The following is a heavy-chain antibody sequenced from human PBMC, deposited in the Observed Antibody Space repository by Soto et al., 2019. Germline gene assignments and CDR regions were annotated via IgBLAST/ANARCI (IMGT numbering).Heavy chain of an antibody. CDR2: IKQDGSET. CDR3: VRACNRAACPYYFDF. V-gene: IGHV3-7*01. CDR1: GFTFSNYW. Sequence: GGSLRLSCAASGFTFSNYWMSWVRQAPGKGLEWVANIKQDGSETFHVDSVKGRFTISRDNAKNSLFLQMNSLRVEDTAVYYCVRACNRAACPYYFDFWGQAILVTVSS. D-gene: IGHD3-16*01. J-gene: IGHJ4*02.